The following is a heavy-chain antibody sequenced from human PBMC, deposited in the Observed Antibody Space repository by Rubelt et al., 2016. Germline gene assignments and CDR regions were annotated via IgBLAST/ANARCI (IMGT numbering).Heavy chain of an antibody. V-gene: IGHV3-23*01. CDR3: AKVAIGARPGRYYFDD. Sequence: GGGLVQPGGSLRLSCAASGFTFSSYAMTWVRQAPGKGLEWVSSISGSGGSTYYADSVKGRFTISRDSSKNTVYLQMISLRAEDTAMYYCAKVAIGARPGRYYFDDWGQGTLVTVSS. D-gene: IGHD6-6*01. CDR1: GFTFSSYA. CDR2: ISGSGGST. J-gene: IGHJ4*02.